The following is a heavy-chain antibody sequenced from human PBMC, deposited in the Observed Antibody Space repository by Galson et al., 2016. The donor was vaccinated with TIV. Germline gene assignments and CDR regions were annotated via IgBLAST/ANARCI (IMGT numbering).Heavy chain of an antibody. V-gene: IGHV1-2*02. CDR2: VNPYSADT. J-gene: IGHJ6*02. D-gene: IGHD5-18*01. CDR1: GYPFSAYY. Sequence: SVKVSCKASGYPFSAYYIHWVRQAPGQGLEWRGWVNPYSADTNYAQSFQGRVSMTSDTSINTAYMELSRLRPDDTAIFFCARGFNYGFDFYYGMDVWGQGTRSPSP. CDR3: ARGFNYGFDFYYGMDV.